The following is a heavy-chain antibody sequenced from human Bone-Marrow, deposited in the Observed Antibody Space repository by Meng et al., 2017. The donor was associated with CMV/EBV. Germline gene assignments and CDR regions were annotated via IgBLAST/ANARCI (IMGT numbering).Heavy chain of an antibody. CDR1: GGSISSFS. J-gene: IGHJ4*02. D-gene: IGHD3-3*01. V-gene: IGHV4-4*07. Sequence: SETLSLPCPVSGGSISSFSWSWIRQPAGKGLEWIGRIYTSGSTNYNPSLKSRVTMSVDTFKNQFSLKLSSVTAADTAVYYCARSATAEWLLFDYWGQGTLVTVSS. CDR3: ARSATAEWLLFDY. CDR2: IYTSGST.